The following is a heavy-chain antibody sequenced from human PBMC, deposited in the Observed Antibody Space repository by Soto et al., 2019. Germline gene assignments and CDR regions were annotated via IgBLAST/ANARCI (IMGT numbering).Heavy chain of an antibody. D-gene: IGHD6-13*01. J-gene: IGHJ6*02. Sequence: QVQLVESGGGVVQPGRSLRLSCAASGFTFSRFGIHWVRQAPGKGLEWVAVIWYDGSNKYYADSVKGRFTISRDNSNNMVFLQMNSLRAEDTAMYSWVRDEGTAAEGPYYYYALDVWGQGTTVTVSS. V-gene: IGHV3-33*01. CDR1: GFTFSRFG. CDR2: IWYDGSNK. CDR3: VRDEGTAAEGPYYYYALDV.